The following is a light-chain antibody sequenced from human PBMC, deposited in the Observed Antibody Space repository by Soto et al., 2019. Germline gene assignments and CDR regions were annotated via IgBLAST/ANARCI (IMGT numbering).Light chain of an antibody. J-gene: IGKJ3*01. CDR3: QQGSYWRTY. CDR1: PSVSSH. CDR2: DAS. V-gene: IGKV3-11*01. Sequence: EVVLTQSPATLSLSPGARATLSCRASPSVSSHLAWYQQKPGQDPRLLIYDASSRAAGSPDRFSGSRYLTDFTLTISSLEPEYLAVYYCQQGSYWRTYFGPGTQV.